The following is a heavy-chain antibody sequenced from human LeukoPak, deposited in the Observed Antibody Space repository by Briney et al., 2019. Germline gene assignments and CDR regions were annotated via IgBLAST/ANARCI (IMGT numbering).Heavy chain of an antibody. J-gene: IGHJ4*02. D-gene: IGHD1-7*01. CDR3: ARDPGTTSASIDY. Sequence: SVKVSCKASGGTFSSYAISWVRQAPGQGLEWMGRIIPILGIANYAQKFQGRVTITADKSTSTAYMELRSLRSDDTAVYYCARDPGTTSASIDYWGQGTLVTVSS. V-gene: IGHV1-69*04. CDR2: IIPILGIA. CDR1: GGTFSSYA.